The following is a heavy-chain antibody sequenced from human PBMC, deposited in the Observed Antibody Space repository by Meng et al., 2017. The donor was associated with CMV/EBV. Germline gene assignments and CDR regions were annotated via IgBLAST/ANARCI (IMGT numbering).Heavy chain of an antibody. D-gene: IGHD2/OR15-2a*01. V-gene: IGHV4-34*01. CDR3: ARVISGY. CDR2: INHSGST. Sequence: SETLSLTCAVYGGSFSGYYWSWIRQLPGKGLEWIGEINHSGSTNYNPSLKSRVTISVDTYKNQFSLKLSSVTAADTAVYYCARVISGYWGQGTLVTVSS. J-gene: IGHJ4*02. CDR1: GGSFSGYY.